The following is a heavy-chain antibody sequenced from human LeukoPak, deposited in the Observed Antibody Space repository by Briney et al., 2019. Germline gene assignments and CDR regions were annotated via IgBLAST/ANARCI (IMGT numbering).Heavy chain of an antibody. CDR2: IDTTTGNP. CDR3: VRGTPTPGMDY. V-gene: IGHV7-4-1*02. Sequence: ASVKVSCTASGYPFSAHFLNWVRQAPGQGLEWMGNIDTTTGNPRYAQDFTGRFVFSLDTSVSTAYLQITSLKADDTAAYFCVRGTPTPGMDYWGQGTQVTVSS. D-gene: IGHD3-10*01. J-gene: IGHJ4*02. CDR1: GYPFSAHF.